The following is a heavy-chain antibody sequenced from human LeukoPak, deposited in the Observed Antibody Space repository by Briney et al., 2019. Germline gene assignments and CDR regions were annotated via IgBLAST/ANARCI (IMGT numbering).Heavy chain of an antibody. V-gene: IGHV3-21*04. CDR2: ISSSSSYI. J-gene: IGHJ4*02. CDR3: ARAAGGYYDSTWTSAEFDY. Sequence: GGSLRLSCAASGFTFSSYSMNWVRQAPGKGLEWVSSISSSSSYIYYADSVKGRFTISRDNAKNSLYLQMNSLRAEDTALYYCARAAGGYYDSTWTSAEFDYWGRGTLVAVSS. CDR1: GFTFSSYS. D-gene: IGHD3-9*01.